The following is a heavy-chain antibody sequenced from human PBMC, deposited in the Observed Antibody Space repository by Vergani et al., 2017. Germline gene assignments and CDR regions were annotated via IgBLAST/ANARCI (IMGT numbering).Heavy chain of an antibody. V-gene: IGHV1-18*01. CDR2: ISAYNGNT. CDR1: GGTFSSYG. CDR3: ARGLDSSSWYEVFDY. Sequence: QVQLVQSGAEVKKPGSSVKVSCKASGGTFSSYGISWVRQAPGQGLEWMGWISAYNGNTNYAQKLQGRVNMTTDTSTSTAYMELRSLRSDDTAVYYCARGLDSSSWYEVFDYWGQGTLVTVSS. D-gene: IGHD6-13*01. J-gene: IGHJ4*02.